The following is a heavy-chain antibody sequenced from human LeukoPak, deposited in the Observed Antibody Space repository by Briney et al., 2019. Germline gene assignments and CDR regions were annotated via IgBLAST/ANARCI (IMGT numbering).Heavy chain of an antibody. D-gene: IGHD2-2*01. CDR3: ANVYCSSTSCRKYFQH. Sequence: GGSLRLSCAASGFTFSSYGMHWVRQAPGRGLEWVVFIRYDGSNKYYADSVKGRFTISRDNSKNMLYLQMNSLRAEDTAVYYCANVYCSSTSCRKYFQHWGQGTLVTVSS. V-gene: IGHV3-30*02. CDR1: GFTFSSYG. J-gene: IGHJ1*01. CDR2: IRYDGSNK.